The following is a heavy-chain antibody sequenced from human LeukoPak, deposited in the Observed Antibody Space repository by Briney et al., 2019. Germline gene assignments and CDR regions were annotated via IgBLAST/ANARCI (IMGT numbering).Heavy chain of an antibody. D-gene: IGHD2-15*01. CDR3: ARDEEIRRYCRGGSCYRAEYFQH. CDR1: GGTFSSYA. J-gene: IGHJ1*01. Sequence: GASVKVSCKASGGTFSSYAISWVRQAPGQGLEWMGRIIPILGIANYAQKFQGRVTITADKSTSTAYMELSSLRSEDTAVYYCARDEEIRRYCRGGSCYRAEYFQHWGQGTLVTVSS. CDR2: IIPILGIA. V-gene: IGHV1-69*04.